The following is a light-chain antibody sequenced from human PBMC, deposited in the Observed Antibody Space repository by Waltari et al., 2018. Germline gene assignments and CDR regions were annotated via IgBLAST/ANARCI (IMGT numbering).Light chain of an antibody. CDR1: QSISNF. CDR2: SAS. CDR3: QQSSTTPST. Sequence: DIQMTQSPSSLSASVGDRVTITCRASQSISNFLNLYQQKPGEAPKLLIYSASTLQSGVPSRFSGAGSGTDFSLTIISLQPEDFASYYCQQSSTTPSTFGQGTKLEIK. J-gene: IGKJ2*01. V-gene: IGKV1-39*01.